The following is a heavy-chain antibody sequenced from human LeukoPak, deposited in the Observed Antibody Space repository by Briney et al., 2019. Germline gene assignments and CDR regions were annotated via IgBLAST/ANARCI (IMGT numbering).Heavy chain of an antibody. CDR2: INTNTGNP. CDR1: GYSFTSYW. J-gene: IGHJ4*02. Sequence: ESLKISCKGSGYSFTSYWIGWVRQAPGQGLEWMGWINTNTGNPSYARDFTGRFVFSLDTSVNSAFLQINNLKAEDTAFYYCTLGSYWGQGTLVTVSS. D-gene: IGHD3-10*01. V-gene: IGHV7-4-1*02. CDR3: TLGSY.